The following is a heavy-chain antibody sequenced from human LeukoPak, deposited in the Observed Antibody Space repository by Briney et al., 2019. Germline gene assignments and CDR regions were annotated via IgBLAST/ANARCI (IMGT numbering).Heavy chain of an antibody. CDR3: ARAAGTKNYYYYGMDV. Sequence: GGSLRLSCAASGFTFSSYGMHWVRQAPGKGLEWVAVISYDGSNKYYADSVKGRFTISRDNSKNTLYLQMNSLRAEDTAVYYCARAAGTKNYYYYGMDVWGQGTTVTVSS. D-gene: IGHD1-7*01. J-gene: IGHJ6*02. V-gene: IGHV3-30*03. CDR2: ISYDGSNK. CDR1: GFTFSSYG.